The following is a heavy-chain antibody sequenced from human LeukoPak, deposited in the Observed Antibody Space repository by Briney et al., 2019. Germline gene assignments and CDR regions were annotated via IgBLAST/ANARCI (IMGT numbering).Heavy chain of an antibody. CDR2: IKGDASEK. CDR1: GFTFSSYG. Sequence: GGSLRLSCAASGFTFSSYGMHWVRQAPGKGLECVAHIKGDASEKYYLDSVKGRFTISRDNAKNSLYLQMNSLRAEDTAVYYCARQAGVTWGQGTLVTVSS. D-gene: IGHD6-19*01. CDR3: ARQAGVT. J-gene: IGHJ5*02. V-gene: IGHV3-7*01.